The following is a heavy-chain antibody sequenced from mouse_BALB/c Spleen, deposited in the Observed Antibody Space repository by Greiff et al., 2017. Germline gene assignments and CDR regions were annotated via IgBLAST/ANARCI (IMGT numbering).Heavy chain of an antibody. CDR3: GRDDGYYSYYFDY. V-gene: IGHV1-37*01. Sequence: EVKVEESGPELVKPGASVKISCKASGYSFTGYFMNWVKQSHGKSLEWIGRINPYNGDTFYNQKFKGKATLTVDKSSSTAHMELLSLTSEDSAVYYCGRDDGYYSYYFDYWGQGTTLTVSS. CDR2: INPYNGDT. CDR1: GYSFTGYF. J-gene: IGHJ2*01. D-gene: IGHD2-3*01.